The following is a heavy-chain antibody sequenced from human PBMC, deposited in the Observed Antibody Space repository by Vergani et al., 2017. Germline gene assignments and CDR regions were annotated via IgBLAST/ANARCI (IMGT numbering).Heavy chain of an antibody. J-gene: IGHJ3*02. CDR2: ISYDGSNK. Sequence: QVQLVESGGGVVQPGRSLRLSCAASGFTFSSYAMHWVRQAPGKGLEWVAVISYDGSNKYYADSVKGRFTISRDDSKNPLYLQMNSLRAEDTAVYDCARGLGGQWLSRRVAFDIWGQGTMVTVSS. CDR1: GFTFSSYA. CDR3: ARGLGGQWLSRRVAFDI. D-gene: IGHD6-19*01. V-gene: IGHV3-30-3*01.